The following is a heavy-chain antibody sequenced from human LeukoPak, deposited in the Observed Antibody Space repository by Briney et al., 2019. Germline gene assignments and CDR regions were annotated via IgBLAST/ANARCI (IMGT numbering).Heavy chain of an antibody. J-gene: IGHJ4*02. CDR3: ARVAGIAAEFDY. D-gene: IGHD6-13*01. CDR1: GGSISSSSYY. V-gene: IGHV4-39*07. CDR2: IYYSGST. Sequence: SETLSLTCTVSGGSISSSSYYWGWIRQPPGKGLEWIGSIYYSGSTYYNPSLKSRGTISVDTSKNQFSLKLTSVTAADTAVYYCARVAGIAAEFDYWGQGTLVTVSS.